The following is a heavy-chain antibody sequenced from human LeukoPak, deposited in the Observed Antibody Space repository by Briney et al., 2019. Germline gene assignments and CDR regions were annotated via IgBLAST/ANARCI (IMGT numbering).Heavy chain of an antibody. CDR2: INSDGRRT. CDR3: AKDRPNYYESNGHYYRRNGDY. Sequence: PGGSLRLSCAASGFTFSSYWMHWVRQAPGKGLVWVSNINSDGRRTSYADSVKGRFTISRDNAKNTLYLQMNSLRAEDAAVYYCAKDRPNYYESNGHYYRRNGDYWGQGTLVTVSS. J-gene: IGHJ4*02. D-gene: IGHD3-22*01. V-gene: IGHV3-74*01. CDR1: GFTFSSYW.